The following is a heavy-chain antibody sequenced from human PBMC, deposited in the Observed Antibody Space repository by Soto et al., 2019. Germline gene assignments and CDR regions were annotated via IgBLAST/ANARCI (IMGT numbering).Heavy chain of an antibody. V-gene: IGHV1-69*12. CDR3: ARGNQRWLQLWYFYL. Sequence: QVQLVQSGAEVKKPGSSVKVSCKASGGTFSSYAISWVRQAPGQGLEWMGGIIPIFGTVNYAQKFQGRVTITADESTSTAYMELSSRRSEDTAVYYCARGNQRWLQLWYFYLWGRGTLVTVSS. D-gene: IGHD5-12*01. J-gene: IGHJ2*01. CDR1: GGTFSSYA. CDR2: IIPIFGTV.